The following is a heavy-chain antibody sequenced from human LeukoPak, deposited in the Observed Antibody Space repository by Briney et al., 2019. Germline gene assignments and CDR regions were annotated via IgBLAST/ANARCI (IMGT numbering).Heavy chain of an antibody. CDR3: ARDRYCGGDCYSDY. Sequence: SETLSLTCTVSGGSISSSSYYWGWIRQPPGKGLEWIGSIYYSGSTYYNPSLKSRVTISVDTSKNQFSLKLSSVTAADTAVYYCARDRYCGGDCYSDYWGQGTLVTVSS. CDR1: GGSISSSSYY. V-gene: IGHV4-39*07. CDR2: IYYSGST. D-gene: IGHD2-21*02. J-gene: IGHJ4*02.